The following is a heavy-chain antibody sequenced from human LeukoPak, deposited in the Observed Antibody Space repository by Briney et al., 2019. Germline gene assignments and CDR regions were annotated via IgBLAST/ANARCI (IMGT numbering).Heavy chain of an antibody. CDR3: ARRSTVLTANYEY. CDR2: IYSSGNT. J-gene: IGHJ4*02. D-gene: IGHD4-23*01. CDR1: GGSISSGNYH. V-gene: IGHV4-61*02. Sequence: PSETLSLTCTVSGGSISSGNYHWIWIRQPAGTGLEWIGRIYSSGNTNYNPSLKSRVSISIDTSKNQFSLRLSSVTAADTALYYCARRSTVLTANYEYWGQGTLVTVSA.